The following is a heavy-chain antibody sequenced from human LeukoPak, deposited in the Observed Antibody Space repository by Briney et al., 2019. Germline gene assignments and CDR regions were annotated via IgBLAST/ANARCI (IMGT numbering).Heavy chain of an antibody. D-gene: IGHD2-21*01. Sequence: ASVKVSCKAFGYTFTNYGITWVRQAPGQGLEWMGWSSSYNGQTNYIQKFKGRVAMTADPSTNTAYMELTNLRSDDMAIYFCARDPPRAATIWAFDIWGQGTMVTVSS. CDR1: GYTFTNYG. J-gene: IGHJ3*02. CDR3: ARDPPRAATIWAFDI. CDR2: SSSYNGQT. V-gene: IGHV1-18*03.